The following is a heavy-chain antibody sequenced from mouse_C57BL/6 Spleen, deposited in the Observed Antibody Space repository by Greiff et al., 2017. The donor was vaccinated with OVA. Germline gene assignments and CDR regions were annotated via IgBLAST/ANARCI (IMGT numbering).Heavy chain of an antibody. V-gene: IGHV1-53*01. J-gene: IGHJ2*01. Sequence: VHLQQPGTELVKPGASVNLSCKASGYTFPSYWMHWVKQRPGQGLEWIGNINPSNGGTNYNEKFKSKATLTVDKSPSTAYMQLSSLTSEDSAVYYCARYGVDSSVFDYWGQGTTLTVSS. CDR3: ARYGVDSSVFDY. D-gene: IGHD3-2*02. CDR1: GYTFPSYW. CDR2: INPSNGGT.